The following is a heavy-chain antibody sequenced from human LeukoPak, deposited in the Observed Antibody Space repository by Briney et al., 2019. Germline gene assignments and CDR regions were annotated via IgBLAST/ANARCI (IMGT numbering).Heavy chain of an antibody. V-gene: IGHV4-34*01. Sequence: SETLSLTCAVYGGSFSGYYWSWIRQPPGKGLEWIGEINHSGSTNYNPSLKSRVTISVDTSKNQFSLKLSSVTAADTAVYYCARDGGLLVGATFNRWGQGTLVTVSS. CDR3: ARDGGLLVGATFNR. D-gene: IGHD1-26*01. CDR2: INHSGST. CDR1: GGSFSGYY. J-gene: IGHJ5*02.